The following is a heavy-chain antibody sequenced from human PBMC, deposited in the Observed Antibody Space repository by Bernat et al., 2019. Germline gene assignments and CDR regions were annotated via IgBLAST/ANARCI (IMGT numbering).Heavy chain of an antibody. CDR3: ARKRDYSYGMDV. J-gene: IGHJ6*02. V-gene: IGHV1-46*01. CDR1: GYTFSSYY. Sequence: QEQLVQSGAEVKNPGASVRLSCKAPGYTFSSYYMHWVRQAPGQGLEWMGISRPSGGSTTYAQRFQGRVTMTRDTSTSTAYMELSGLTSEDTAVYYCARKRDYSYGMDVWGQGTTVTVSS. CDR2: SRPSGGST.